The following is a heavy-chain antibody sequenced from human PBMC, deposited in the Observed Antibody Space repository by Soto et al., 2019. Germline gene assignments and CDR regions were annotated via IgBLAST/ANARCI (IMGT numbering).Heavy chain of an antibody. CDR1: GYTFTSYA. D-gene: IGHD3-3*01. V-gene: IGHV1-3*01. CDR2: INAGNGNT. Sequence: ASVKVSCKASGYTFTSYAMHWVRQAPGQRLEWMGWINAGNGNTKYSQKFQGRVTITRDTSASTAYMELSSLRSEDTAVYYCARGSGTPDFWSGYYTFDYWGQGTLVTVSS. CDR3: ARGSGTPDFWSGYYTFDY. J-gene: IGHJ4*02.